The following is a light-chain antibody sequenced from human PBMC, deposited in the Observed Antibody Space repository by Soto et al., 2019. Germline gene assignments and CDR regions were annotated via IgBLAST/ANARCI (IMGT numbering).Light chain of an antibody. Sequence: DIQMTQSPSPLSASVGDRVSITCRASQSISNYLNWYQQKPGKAPKVLIYAASSLQSGVPSRFSGSGSGTEFTLSISSLQPDDFATYYCHQYNSYSEAFGQGTKVDIK. CDR1: QSISNY. J-gene: IGKJ1*01. CDR2: AAS. V-gene: IGKV1-5*01. CDR3: HQYNSYSEA.